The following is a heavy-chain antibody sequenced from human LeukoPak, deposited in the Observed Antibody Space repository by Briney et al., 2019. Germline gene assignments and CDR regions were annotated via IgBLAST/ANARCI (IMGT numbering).Heavy chain of an antibody. CDR2: IWYDGSNK. D-gene: IGHD1-1*01. Sequence: GGSLRLSCAASGFTSSSYGMHWVRQAPGKGLEWVAVIWYDGSNKYYADSVKGRFTISRDNAKNSLYLQMNGLRDEDTAMYYCQYMPYYDMDVWGQGTAVTIFS. CDR3: QYMPYYDMDV. CDR1: GFTSSSYG. J-gene: IGHJ6*02. V-gene: IGHV3-33*03.